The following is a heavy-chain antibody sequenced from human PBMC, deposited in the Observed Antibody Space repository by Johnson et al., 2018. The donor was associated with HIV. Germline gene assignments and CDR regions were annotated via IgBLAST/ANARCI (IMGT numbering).Heavy chain of an antibody. V-gene: IGHV3-33*06. CDR3: AKEQLLRALDI. CDR1: GFTVSSNY. CDR2: IWYDGSNK. Sequence: QVQLVESGGGLVQPGGSLRLSCAASGFTVSSNYMSWVRQAPGKGLEWVAVIWYDGSNKYYADSVKGRFTISRDNSKNTLYLQMNSLRAEDTAVYYCAKEQLLRALDIWGQGTMVTVSS. D-gene: IGHD2-15*01. J-gene: IGHJ3*02.